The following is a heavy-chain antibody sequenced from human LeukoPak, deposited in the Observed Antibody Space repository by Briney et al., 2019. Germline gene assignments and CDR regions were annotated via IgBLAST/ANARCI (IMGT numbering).Heavy chain of an antibody. CDR1: GFAFSTYS. V-gene: IGHV3-48*02. J-gene: IGHJ3*02. CDR3: GRDGGHSDSSGYYYSYAFDI. Sequence: PGGSLRLSCAASGFAFSTYSMNWVRQAPGKGLECVSYISGGSSTMHYADSVRGRFTISRDNAKSSLYLQMNSLRDEDTAVYYCGRDGGHSDSSGYYYSYAFDIWGQGTLVTVSS. D-gene: IGHD3-22*01. CDR2: ISGGSSTM.